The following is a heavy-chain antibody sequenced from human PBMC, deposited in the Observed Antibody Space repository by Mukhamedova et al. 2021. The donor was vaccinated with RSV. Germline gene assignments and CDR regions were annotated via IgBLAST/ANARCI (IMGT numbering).Heavy chain of an antibody. Sequence: GFTFSSYAMHWVRQAPGKGLEWVAVISYDGSNKYYADSVKGRFTIPRDNSKNTLYLQMNSLRAEDTAVYYCAREWEVAPRYMDVWG. CDR1: GFTFSSYA. D-gene: IGHD1-26*01. V-gene: IGHV3-30-3*01. CDR2: ISYDGSNK. J-gene: IGHJ6*03. CDR3: AREWEVAPRYMDV.